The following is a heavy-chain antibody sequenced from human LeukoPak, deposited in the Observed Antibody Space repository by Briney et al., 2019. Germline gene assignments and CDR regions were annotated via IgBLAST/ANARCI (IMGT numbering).Heavy chain of an antibody. CDR3: AKVFRIAFSALFDS. V-gene: IGHV3-23*01. Sequence: GGSLRLSCVGSGFTFRSHAMSWVRQAPEKGLEFVSGIYENGGTTYYADSVKGRFSISRDNSKNTLYLQMDSLRGEDTAVYYCAKVFRIAFSALFDSGARGPLAPVPS. CDR1: GFTFRSHA. J-gene: IGHJ4*02. CDR2: IYENGGTT. D-gene: IGHD2-15*01.